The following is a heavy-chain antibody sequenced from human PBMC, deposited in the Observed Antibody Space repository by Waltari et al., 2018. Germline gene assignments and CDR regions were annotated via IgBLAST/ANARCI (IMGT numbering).Heavy chain of an antibody. Sequence: EVQLVESGGGLVQPGGSLRLSCAASGISFSSFWLTWVRQARGKGREWVANIKQDGSEEYYVDSVKGRFTISKDNAKNSLYLQMNSLRAEDTAVYFCARERRGQSGWYYFDFWGQGSLVTVSS. J-gene: IGHJ4*02. CDR3: ARERRGQSGWYYFDF. V-gene: IGHV3-7*01. CDR2: IKQDGSEE. CDR1: GISFSSFW. D-gene: IGHD6-19*01.